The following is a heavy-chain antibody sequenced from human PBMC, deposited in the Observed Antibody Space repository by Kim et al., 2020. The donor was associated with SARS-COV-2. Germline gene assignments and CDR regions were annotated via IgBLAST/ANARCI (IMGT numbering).Heavy chain of an antibody. CDR3: AKDAYGSIDY. Sequence: GGSLRLSCTASEFTFSRSAMHWVRQAPGKGLECMALISYDESNKNYADSVKGRFTISRDNSKNTLYLQMNSLRGDDTARYFCAKDAYGSIDYWGPGTLVTVTS. CDR1: EFTFSRSA. CDR2: ISYDESNK. J-gene: IGHJ4*02. V-gene: IGHV3-30*04. D-gene: IGHD3-10*01.